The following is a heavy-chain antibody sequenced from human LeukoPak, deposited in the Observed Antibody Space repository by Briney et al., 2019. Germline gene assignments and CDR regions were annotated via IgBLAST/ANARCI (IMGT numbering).Heavy chain of an antibody. CDR3: ARDGGWYKRGLDYYYYYMGV. Sequence: GGSLTLSCAASEFSVGSSYMTWVRQARGKGLEGVSLIYRGGSTYYADSVKGRFTISRDNSKNTLYLQMNSLRAEDTALYYCARDGGWYKRGLDYYYYYMGVWGEGPRSPSP. J-gene: IGHJ6*03. CDR1: EFSVGSSY. D-gene: IGHD6-19*01. CDR2: IYRGGST. V-gene: IGHV3-66*01.